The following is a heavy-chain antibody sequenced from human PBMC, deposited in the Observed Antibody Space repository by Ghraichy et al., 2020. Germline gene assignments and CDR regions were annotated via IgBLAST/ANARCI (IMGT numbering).Heavy chain of an antibody. J-gene: IGHJ4*02. D-gene: IGHD3-16*02. CDR3: ASRDYVWGSYPRTFDY. Sequence: GGSLRLSCAASGFTFSSYAMHWVRQAPGKGLEWVAVISYDGSNKYYADSVKGRFTISRDNSKNTLYLQMNSLRAEDTAVYYCASRDYVWGSYPRTFDYWGQGTLVTVSS. CDR1: GFTFSSYA. V-gene: IGHV3-30*04. CDR2: ISYDGSNK.